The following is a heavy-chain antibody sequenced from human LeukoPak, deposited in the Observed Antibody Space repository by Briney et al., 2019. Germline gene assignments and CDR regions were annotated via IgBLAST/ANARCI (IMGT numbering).Heavy chain of an antibody. D-gene: IGHD2-2*01. CDR2: ISVSGGST. CDR3: AKGSGLGYCSSTTCRPFYYYYYGMDV. J-gene: IGHJ6*04. Sequence: GGSLRLSCAASGFTFSSYAMSWIRQAPGKGLEWVSAISVSGGSTYYADSVKGRFTISKDNSKNTLYLQMNSLRAEDTAVYYCAKGSGLGYCSSTTCRPFYYYYYGMDVWGKGTTVTVSS. CDR1: GFTFSSYA. V-gene: IGHV3-23*01.